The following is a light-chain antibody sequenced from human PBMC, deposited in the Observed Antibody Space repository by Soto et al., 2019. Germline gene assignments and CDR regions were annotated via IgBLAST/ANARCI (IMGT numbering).Light chain of an antibody. CDR2: EVS. J-gene: IGKJ5*01. CDR3: MQRTQLTPT. CDR1: QSLVYSDGIAY. V-gene: IGKV2-30*01. Sequence: VVRTQSPLSMPVTLGQPASISCRSNQSLVYSDGIAYFSWFQQRPGRSPRRXXYEVSTRVSGVPDRFSGSGSGTDFTLEISRVENDDVGIYDCMQRTQLTPTFGQGTRLEIK.